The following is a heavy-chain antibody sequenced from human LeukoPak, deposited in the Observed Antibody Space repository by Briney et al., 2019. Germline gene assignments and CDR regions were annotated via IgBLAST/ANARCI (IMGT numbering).Heavy chain of an antibody. CDR2: IWSDGSNK. V-gene: IGHV3-30*02. CDR3: AKGKGKYYFDY. J-gene: IGHJ4*02. Sequence: PGGSLRLSCAASGITFTAAGMHWVRQAPGKGLEWMAFIWSDGSNKYYADPVKGRLTISRDDSKNTVYLQMNSLRTEDTAVYYCAKGKGKYYFDYWGQGILVTVSS. D-gene: IGHD4-23*01. CDR1: GITFTAAG.